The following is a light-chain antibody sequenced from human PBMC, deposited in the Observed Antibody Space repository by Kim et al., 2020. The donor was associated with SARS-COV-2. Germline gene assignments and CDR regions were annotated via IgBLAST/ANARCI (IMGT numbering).Light chain of an antibody. V-gene: IGLV3-19*01. CDR1: SLRSYY. J-gene: IGLJ7*01. CDR2: GKN. Sequence: ALGKTDRITCQGHSLRSYYASWYQQKPGQAPVLVIYGKNNRPSGIPDRFSGSSSGNTASLTITGAQAEDEADYYCNSRDSSGNHAVFGGGTQLTVL. CDR3: NSRDSSGNHAV.